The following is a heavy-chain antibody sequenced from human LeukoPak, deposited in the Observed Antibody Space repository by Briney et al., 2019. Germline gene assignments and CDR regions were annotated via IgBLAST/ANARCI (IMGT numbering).Heavy chain of an antibody. CDR3: AKDQRVEMATIFDY. V-gene: IGHV3-53*01. CDR2: IYSGGGT. CDR1: GFTVSDNY. D-gene: IGHD5-24*01. J-gene: IGHJ4*02. Sequence: GGSLRLSCAVSGFTVSDNYMTWVRQAPGKGLEWVSVIYSGGGTFYADSVKGRFTISRDNSKNTLYLQMNSLRAEDTAVYYCAKDQRVEMATIFDYWGQGTLVTVSS.